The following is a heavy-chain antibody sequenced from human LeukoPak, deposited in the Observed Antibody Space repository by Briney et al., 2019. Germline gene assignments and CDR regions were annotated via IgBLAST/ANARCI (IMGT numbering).Heavy chain of an antibody. V-gene: IGHV4-4*09. J-gene: IGHJ4*02. CDR3: ARHGFRSGSYYFDY. CDR1: GGSISSNY. D-gene: IGHD1-26*01. CDR2: IYTSGST. Sequence: SETLSLTCTVSGGSISSNYWSWIRQPPGKGLEWIGYIYTSGSTNYNPSLKSRVTISVDTSKNQFSLKLSSVTAADTAVYYCARHGFRSGSYYFDYWGQGTLVTVSS.